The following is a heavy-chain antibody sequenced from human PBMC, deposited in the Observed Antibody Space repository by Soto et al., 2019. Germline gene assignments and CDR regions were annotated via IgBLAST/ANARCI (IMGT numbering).Heavy chain of an antibody. Sequence: SETLSLTSTVSGGSISSGEYYWSWIRQPPGEGLEWIGNIYYSGTTYNNPSLKSRVTISVDTSNNQFSLKLSSVTAADTAVYYCARDYFDSSDYTTNWFDPWGQGTLVTVSS. J-gene: IGHJ5*02. CDR3: ARDYFDSSDYTTNWFDP. CDR2: IYYSGTT. CDR1: GGSISSGEYY. D-gene: IGHD3-22*01. V-gene: IGHV4-30-4*01.